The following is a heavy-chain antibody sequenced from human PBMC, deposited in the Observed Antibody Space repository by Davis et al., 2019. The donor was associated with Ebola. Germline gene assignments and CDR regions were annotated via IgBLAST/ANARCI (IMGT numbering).Heavy chain of an antibody. CDR1: GGSVSSGSYY. J-gene: IGHJ4*02. CDR3: AGGYINYIDF. Sequence: SETLSLTCTVSGGSVSSGSYYWSWIRQPPGKGLEWIGYIYISGSTDYNPSLNGRVTMSVDSSKNQFSLKVNSVTAADTAVYYCAGGYINYIDFWGQGKQVAVSS. V-gene: IGHV4-61*01. D-gene: IGHD4-11*01. CDR2: IYISGST.